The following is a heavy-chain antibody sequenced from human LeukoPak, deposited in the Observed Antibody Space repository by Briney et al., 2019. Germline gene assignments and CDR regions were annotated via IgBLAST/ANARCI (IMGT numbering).Heavy chain of an antibody. CDR1: GFTFSSYS. Sequence: GGSLRLSCAASGFTFSSYSMNWVRQAPGKGLEWVSSISSGSSYMYYADSVKGRFSIFRDNAKNSLYLQMNSLRAGDTAVYYCARVADRFLEWLSDAFDIWGQGTMVTVSS. D-gene: IGHD3-3*01. CDR2: ISSGSSYM. CDR3: ARVADRFLEWLSDAFDI. V-gene: IGHV3-21*01. J-gene: IGHJ3*02.